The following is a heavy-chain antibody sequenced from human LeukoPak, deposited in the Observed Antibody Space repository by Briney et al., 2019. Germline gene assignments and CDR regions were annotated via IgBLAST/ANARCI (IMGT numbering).Heavy chain of an antibody. V-gene: IGHV3-21*01. CDR3: ARANGGGDY. CDR2: ISSSSNYI. Sequence: GGSLRLSCTASGFTFSIYSMNWVRQAPGKGLEWVSSISSSSNYIYYAESVKGRFTISRDNAEKSLYLQMNSLRAEDTALYYCARANGGGDYWGQGTLVTVSS. J-gene: IGHJ4*02. D-gene: IGHD4-17*01. CDR1: GFTFSIYS.